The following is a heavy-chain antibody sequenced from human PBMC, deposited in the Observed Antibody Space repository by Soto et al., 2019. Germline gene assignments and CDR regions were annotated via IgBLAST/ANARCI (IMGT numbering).Heavy chain of an antibody. CDR1: GFTFSSYE. Sequence: EVQLVESGGGLVQPGGSLRLSCAASGFTFSSYEMNWVRQAPGKGLEWVSYISSSSSYIYYADSVKGRFTISRDNAKNSLYLQMNSLRAEDTAVYYCAREKDRIDYWGQGTLVTVSS. V-gene: IGHV3-48*03. CDR2: ISSSSSYI. J-gene: IGHJ4*02. CDR3: AREKDRIDY.